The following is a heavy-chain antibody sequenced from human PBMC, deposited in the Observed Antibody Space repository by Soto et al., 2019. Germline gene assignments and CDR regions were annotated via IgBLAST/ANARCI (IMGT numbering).Heavy chain of an antibody. CDR3: ARGVNDYGDRSCDY. CDR2: IKQDGSEK. J-gene: IGHJ4*02. D-gene: IGHD4-17*01. CDR1: GFTFSSYW. V-gene: IGHV3-7*04. Sequence: EVQLVESGGGLVQPGGSLRLSCAASGFTFSSYWMSWVRQAPGKGLEWVANIKQDGSEKYYVDSVKGRFTISRDNAKNSLYLQMNSLSGEDTAVYYCARGVNDYGDRSCDYWGQGTLVTVSS.